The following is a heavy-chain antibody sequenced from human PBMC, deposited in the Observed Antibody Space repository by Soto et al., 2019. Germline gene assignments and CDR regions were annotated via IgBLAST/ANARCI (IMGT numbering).Heavy chain of an antibody. Sequence: EVQLVQSGAEVKKPGESLKISCKGSGYSFTSYWIGWVRQMPGKGLEWMGIIYPGDSDTRYSPSFQGQVTISADKSISTAYLQWSSLKASDTAMYYCVRRLFDILTGYPQGGFDPWGQGTLVTVSS. D-gene: IGHD3-9*01. CDR3: VRRLFDILTGYPQGGFDP. J-gene: IGHJ5*02. CDR1: GYSFTSYW. V-gene: IGHV5-51*03. CDR2: IYPGDSDT.